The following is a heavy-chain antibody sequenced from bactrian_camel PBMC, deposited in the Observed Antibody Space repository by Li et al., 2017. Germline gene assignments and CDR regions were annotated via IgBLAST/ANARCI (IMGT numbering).Heavy chain of an antibody. CDR2: IRTGYPFTS. V-gene: IGHV3S1*01. CDR3: AAVTGCSLVPWLRDPGQKSGPIN. J-gene: IGHJ4*01. CDR1: GYTAGRHC. Sequence: QLVESGGGSVRTGGSLRLSCAASGYTAGRHCWAWFRQSPGNERETVASIRTGYPFTSDFADSVQGRFTISQDNAKNTVYLEMNNLKSEDTAVYYCAAVTGCSLVPWLRDPGQKSGPINWGQGTQVTVS. D-gene: IGHD3*01.